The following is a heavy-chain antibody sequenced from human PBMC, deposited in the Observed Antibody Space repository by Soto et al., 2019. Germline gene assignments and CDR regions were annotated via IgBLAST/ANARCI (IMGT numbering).Heavy chain of an antibody. Sequence: SVKVSCKASGGTFSSYAISWLRQAPGQGLEWMGGIIPIFGTANYAQKFQGRVTITADESTSTAYMELSSLRSEDTAVYYCASSITIFGVARPSDYWGQGTLVTVSS. CDR2: IIPIFGTA. D-gene: IGHD3-3*01. CDR3: ASSITIFGVARPSDY. J-gene: IGHJ4*02. V-gene: IGHV1-69*13. CDR1: GGTFSSYA.